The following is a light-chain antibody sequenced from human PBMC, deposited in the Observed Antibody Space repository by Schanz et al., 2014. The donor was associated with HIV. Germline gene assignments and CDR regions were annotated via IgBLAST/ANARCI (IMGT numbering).Light chain of an antibody. CDR2: LNSDGSH. V-gene: IGLV4-69*01. CDR3: QTWDTGIRV. CDR1: SGHSTYA. J-gene: IGLJ3*02. Sequence: QPVLTQSPSASASLGASVKLTCTLSSGHSTYAIAWHQQQPEKGPLFLMNLNSDGSHNKGDGIPDRFSGTSSGAERYLTISSLQYEDEADYYCQTWDTGIRVFGGGTKLTVL.